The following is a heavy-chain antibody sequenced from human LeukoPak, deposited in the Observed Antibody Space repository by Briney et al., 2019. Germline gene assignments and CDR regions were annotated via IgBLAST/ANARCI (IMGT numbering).Heavy chain of an antibody. Sequence: PGGSLRLSCAASGFSFSTYWMSWVRQAPGKGLEWVANIKQDGSEKYYVDSVKGRFTISRDNAKNSLYLQMNSLRAEDTAVYYCARVPSITMVRGVIITYYFDYWGQGTLVTVSS. V-gene: IGHV3-7*01. D-gene: IGHD3-10*01. CDR1: GFSFSTYW. CDR2: IKQDGSEK. J-gene: IGHJ4*02. CDR3: ARVPSITMVRGVIITYYFDY.